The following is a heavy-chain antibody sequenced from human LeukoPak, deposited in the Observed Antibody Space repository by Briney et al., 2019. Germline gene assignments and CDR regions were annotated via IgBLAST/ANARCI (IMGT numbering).Heavy chain of an antibody. J-gene: IGHJ4*02. CDR3: GRRNSDAYYGD. Sequence: GGSLRLSCAASGFTVSSNYMSWVRQAPGKGLEWVSVIYSGGSTYYADSVKGRFTISRDSSRNTLFLQMNSLRAEDTAVYYCGRRNSDAYYGDWGQGTLVTVSS. D-gene: IGHD3-16*01. CDR1: GFTVSSNY. CDR2: IYSGGST. V-gene: IGHV3-53*01.